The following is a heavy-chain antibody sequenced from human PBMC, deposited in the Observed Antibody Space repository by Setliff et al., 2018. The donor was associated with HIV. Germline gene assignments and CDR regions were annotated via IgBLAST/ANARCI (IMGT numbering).Heavy chain of an antibody. Sequence: LSLTCTVSGGSISSHFWSWIRQPPGKGLEWIGTVSYSGSTNYNPSLKSRVTISVDTSENQFSLKLSSVTAADTAVYYCARRLGATVFYYFDYWGHGTMGTVSS. D-gene: IGHD3-16*01. CDR2: VSYSGST. V-gene: IGHV4-59*11. CDR3: ARRLGATVFYYFDY. J-gene: IGHJ4*03. CDR1: GGSISSHF.